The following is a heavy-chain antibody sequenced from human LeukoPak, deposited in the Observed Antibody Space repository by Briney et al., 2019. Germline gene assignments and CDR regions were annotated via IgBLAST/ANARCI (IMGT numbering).Heavy chain of an antibody. CDR3: ARELSPDTDY. Sequence: PSETLSLTCTVSGGSISSYYWSWIRQPPGKGLEWIGYTYYSGSTYYNPSLKSRVTISVDTSKNQFSLKLSSVTAADTAVYYCARELSPDTDYWGQGTLVTVSS. CDR2: TYYSGST. J-gene: IGHJ4*02. V-gene: IGHV4-59*12. CDR1: GGSISSYY. D-gene: IGHD1-14*01.